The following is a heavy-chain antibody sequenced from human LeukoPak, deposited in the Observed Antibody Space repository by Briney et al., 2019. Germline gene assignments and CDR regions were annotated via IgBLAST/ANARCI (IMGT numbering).Heavy chain of an antibody. V-gene: IGHV3-30*04. CDR3: ARDALVAGDY. D-gene: IGHD6-13*01. J-gene: IGHJ4*02. CDR1: GFIFSSYV. CDR2: RSYDGSNK. Sequence: GGSLSLSCAACGFIFSSYVMQGGRQAPGRGVGWVAIRSYDGSNKYYADSVKGRFTISRDNSKNTLYLQMNSQRAEDTAAYYCARDALVAGDYWGQGTLVTVSS.